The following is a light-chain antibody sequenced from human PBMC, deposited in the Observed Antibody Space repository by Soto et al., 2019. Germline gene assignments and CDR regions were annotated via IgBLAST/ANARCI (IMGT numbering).Light chain of an antibody. CDR2: DVS. Sequence: DIQMTQSPSTLSASIGDRVTITCGASQSISGWLAWYQQKPGKAPKLLISDVSSLESGVPSRFSGSGSGTEFTLTISSLQPDDFPIYYCQQYHDYWTFGPGTKVEVK. V-gene: IGKV1-5*01. J-gene: IGKJ1*01. CDR3: QQYHDYWT. CDR1: QSISGW.